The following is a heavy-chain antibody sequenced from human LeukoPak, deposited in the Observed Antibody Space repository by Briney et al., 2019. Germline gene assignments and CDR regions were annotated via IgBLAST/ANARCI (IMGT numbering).Heavy chain of an antibody. Sequence: GGSLRLSCAASGFTFNNYWMSWVRQAPGKGLEWVANIQQDGSEKYYVDSVKGRFTISRDNAKNSLFLQMNSLRAEDTAVYYCARGMDDTPMAPGFRGQGTLVTVSS. J-gene: IGHJ4*02. CDR1: GFTFNNYW. D-gene: IGHD5-18*01. CDR3: ARGMDDTPMAPGF. V-gene: IGHV3-7*01. CDR2: IQQDGSEK.